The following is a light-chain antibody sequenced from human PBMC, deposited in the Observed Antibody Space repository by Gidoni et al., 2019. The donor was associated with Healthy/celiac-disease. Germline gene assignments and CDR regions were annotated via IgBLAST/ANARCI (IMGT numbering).Light chain of an antibody. CDR2: EVS. Sequence: QSALTQPASVSGSPGQSITISCTGTSSDVGSYNLVSWYQQHPGKAPKLMIYEVSKRPSGVSNRFSGSKSGNTASLTISGLQAEDEADYYCCSYAGSSTFWVFGTGTKVTDL. CDR1: SSDVGSYNL. J-gene: IGLJ1*01. V-gene: IGLV2-23*02. CDR3: CSYAGSSTFWV.